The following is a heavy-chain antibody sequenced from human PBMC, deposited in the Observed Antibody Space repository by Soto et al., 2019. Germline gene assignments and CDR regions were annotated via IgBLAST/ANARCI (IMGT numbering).Heavy chain of an antibody. D-gene: IGHD1-26*01. Sequence: SETLSLTCTVSGGSISSSSYYWGWIRQPPGKGLEWIGSIYYSGSTYYNPSLKSRITISVDTTKNEFSLKRSSVTAADTAVCYCARHRGGSYGGFDYWGQGTLVTVSS. J-gene: IGHJ4*02. CDR1: GGSISSSSYY. V-gene: IGHV4-39*01. CDR3: ARHRGGSYGGFDY. CDR2: IYYSGST.